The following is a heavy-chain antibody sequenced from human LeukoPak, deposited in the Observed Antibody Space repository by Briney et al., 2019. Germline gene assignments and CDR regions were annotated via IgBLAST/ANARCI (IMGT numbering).Heavy chain of an antibody. CDR2: INHSGST. V-gene: IGHV4-34*01. Sequence: SETLSLTCAVYGGSFSGYYWSWIRQPPGKGLEWIGEINHSGSTNYNPSLKSRVTISVDTSKNQFSLKLSSVTAADTAVYYCARGYIVVVPAAISMLNYYYYYMDVWGKGTTVTVSS. CDR3: ARGYIVVVPAAISMLNYYYYYMDV. D-gene: IGHD2-2*01. CDR1: GGSFSGYY. J-gene: IGHJ6*03.